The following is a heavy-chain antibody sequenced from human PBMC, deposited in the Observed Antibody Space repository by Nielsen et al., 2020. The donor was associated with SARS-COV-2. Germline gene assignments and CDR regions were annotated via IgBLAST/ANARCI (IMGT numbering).Heavy chain of an antibody. CDR2: IFSNDEK. CDR1: GFSLSNARMG. J-gene: IGHJ3*02. D-gene: IGHD3-22*01. Sequence: SGPTLVKPTETLTLTCTVSGFSLSNARMGVSWIRQPPGKALEWLAHIFSNDEKSYSTSLKSRLTISKDTSKSQVVLTMTNMDPVDTATYYCARMHYYDSSGYYSEDAFDIWGQGTMVTVSS. CDR3: ARMHYYDSSGYYSEDAFDI. V-gene: IGHV2-26*01.